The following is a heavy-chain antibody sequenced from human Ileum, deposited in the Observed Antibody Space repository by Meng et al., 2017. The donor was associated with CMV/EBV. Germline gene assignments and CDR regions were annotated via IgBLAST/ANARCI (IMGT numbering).Heavy chain of an antibody. Sequence: SETLSLTCTVSGGSIHNYYWSWIRQPPGKGLEWIGYVSYNGGTNRNPSLEGRVTTSVDTSKNQFSLKLKSVTAADTAVYYCARDRHYSDISGYYRYLDYWGQGKLVTVSS. V-gene: IGHV4-59*01. J-gene: IGHJ4*02. CDR1: GGSIHNYY. CDR3: ARDRHYSDISGYYRYLDY. D-gene: IGHD3-22*01. CDR2: VSYNGGT.